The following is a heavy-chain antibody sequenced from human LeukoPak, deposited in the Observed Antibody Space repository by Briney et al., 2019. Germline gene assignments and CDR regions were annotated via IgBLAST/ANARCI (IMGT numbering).Heavy chain of an antibody. V-gene: IGHV3-23*01. CDR3: AKVGVAGGYYWFDP. CDR2: ITGSGGYT. J-gene: IGHJ5*02. Sequence: AGGSLRLSRAASGFTFSSYAVSWVRQAPGKGLEWVSAITGSGGYTYNADSVKGRFTISRDNSKNTLYLQMNSLRAEDTAVYYCAKVGVAGGYYWFDPWGQGTLVTVSS. D-gene: IGHD6-19*01. CDR1: GFTFSSYA.